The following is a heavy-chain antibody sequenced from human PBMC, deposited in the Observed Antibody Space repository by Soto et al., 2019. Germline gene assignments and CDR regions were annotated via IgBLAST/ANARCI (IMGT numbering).Heavy chain of an antibody. J-gene: IGHJ4*02. Sequence: GGSLRLSCVVSGFSVSGSSIFWVRQATGKGLEWVSLMHRGGSTDNADSGKGRFTTSRDKSKNTLYLHMNGLRVEDTAVYYCARVNTTLVDHFDCWGQGTLVTVSS. CDR3: ARVNTTLVDHFDC. D-gene: IGHD5-18*01. V-gene: IGHV3-53*01. CDR2: MHRGGST. CDR1: GFSVSGSS.